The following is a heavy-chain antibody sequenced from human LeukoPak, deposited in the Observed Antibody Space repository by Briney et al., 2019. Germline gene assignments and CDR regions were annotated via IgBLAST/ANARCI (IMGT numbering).Heavy chain of an antibody. D-gene: IGHD5/OR15-5a*01. Sequence: ASVKVSCKASGYTFTGYSINWLRQAPGQGLEWMGWNTTSTGNPTYAQGFTGRFVFSLDTSVSTTYLHINSLKAEDTAVYYCARDASTINSDYWGQGTLVTVSS. CDR2: NTTSTGNP. CDR3: ARDASTINSDY. J-gene: IGHJ4*02. V-gene: IGHV7-4-1*02. CDR1: GYTFTGYS.